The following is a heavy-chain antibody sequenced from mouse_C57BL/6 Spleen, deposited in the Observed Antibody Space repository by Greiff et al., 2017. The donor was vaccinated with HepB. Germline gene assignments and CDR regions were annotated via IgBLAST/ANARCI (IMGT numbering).Heavy chain of an antibody. D-gene: IGHD2-1*01. Sequence: QVHVKQPGAELVMPGASVKLSCKASGYTFTSYWMHWVKQRPGQGLEWIGEIDPSDSYTNYNQKFKGKSTLTVDKSSSTAYMQLSSLTSEDSAVYYCARGYGNYPSFAYWGQGTLVTVSA. CDR1: GYTFTSYW. V-gene: IGHV1-69*01. CDR3: ARGYGNYPSFAY. CDR2: IDPSDSYT. J-gene: IGHJ3*01.